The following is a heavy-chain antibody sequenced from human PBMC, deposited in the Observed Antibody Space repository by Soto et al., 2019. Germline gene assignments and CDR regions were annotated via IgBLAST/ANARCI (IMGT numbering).Heavy chain of an antibody. CDR1: VFTFSNFA. J-gene: IGHJ4*02. V-gene: IGHV3-23*01. Sequence: GGSLRLSCAASVFTFSNFAVSWVRQAPGKEQEWVSAISGSGGSTYYADSVKGRFTISRDNSKNTLYLQMNSLRAEDTAVYYCAKDPISIDTVTMEGGFDYWGQGTLVTVSS. CDR3: AKDPISIDTVTMEGGFDY. D-gene: IGHD4-17*01. CDR2: ISGSGGST.